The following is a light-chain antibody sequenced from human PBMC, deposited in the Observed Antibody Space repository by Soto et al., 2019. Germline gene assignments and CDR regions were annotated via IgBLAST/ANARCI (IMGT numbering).Light chain of an antibody. CDR2: DAS. V-gene: IGKV3-11*01. J-gene: IGKJ4*01. Sequence: EIVFSQSPATLSFSPGERATPSCRASQSVSSYLAWYQQKPGQAPRLLIYDASNRATGIPARFSGSGSGTDFTLTISSLEPEDFAVYYCQQRSNWPQLTFGGGTKVDIK. CDR3: QQRSNWPQLT. CDR1: QSVSSY.